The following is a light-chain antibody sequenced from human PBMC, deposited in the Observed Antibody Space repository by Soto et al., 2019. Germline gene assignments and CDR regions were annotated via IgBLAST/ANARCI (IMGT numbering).Light chain of an antibody. CDR3: QQYGGSPPYT. V-gene: IGKV3-20*01. J-gene: IGKJ2*01. Sequence: EIVLTQSPGTLSLSPGERATLSFRASRSVSSIYLAWYQQKPGQAPRLLIYRASSRATGIPDRFSGSGSGTDFTLTISRLEPEDFAVYYCQQYGGSPPYTFGQGTKLEIK. CDR2: RAS. CDR1: RSVSSIY.